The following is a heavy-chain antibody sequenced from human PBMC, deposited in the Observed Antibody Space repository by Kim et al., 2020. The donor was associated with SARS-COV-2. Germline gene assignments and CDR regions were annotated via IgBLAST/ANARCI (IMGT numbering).Heavy chain of an antibody. V-gene: IGHV4-31*03. CDR1: GGSISSGGYY. CDR3: ARSPASDPVDY. Sequence: SETLSLTCTVSGGSISSGGYYWSWIRQHPGKGLEWIGYIYYSGSTYYNPSLKSRVTISVDTSKNQFSLKLSSVTAADTAVYYCARSPASDPVDYWGQGTLVTVSS. CDR2: IYYSGST. J-gene: IGHJ4*02.